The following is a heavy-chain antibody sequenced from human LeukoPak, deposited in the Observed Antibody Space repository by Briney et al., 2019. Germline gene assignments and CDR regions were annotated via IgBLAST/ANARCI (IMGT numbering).Heavy chain of an antibody. CDR1: GFTFSSYA. J-gene: IGHJ2*01. CDR2: ISSSSSYI. D-gene: IGHD5-24*01. CDR3: AKGEGWLQLEWYFDL. Sequence: GGSLRLSCAASGFTFSSYAMSWVRQAPGKGLEWVSSISSSSSYIYYADSVKGRFTISRDNAKNSLYLQINSLRADDTAIYYCAKGEGWLQLEWYFDLWGRGTLVTVSS. V-gene: IGHV3-21*04.